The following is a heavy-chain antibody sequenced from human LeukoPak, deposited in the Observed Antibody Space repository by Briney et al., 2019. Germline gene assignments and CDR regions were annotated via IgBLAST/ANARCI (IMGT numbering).Heavy chain of an antibody. CDR2: ISAYNGKT. CDR1: GYEFSSYG. V-gene: IGHV1-18*01. D-gene: IGHD3-16*02. CDR3: AKDSPRDDYVRGSYRYSRRGLDI. Sequence: APVNVSCKASGYEFSSYGISWVRQAPGQGLEWMGWISAYNGKTKYAEKFQGRLTMTTETSTSTAYMELRSLTSADTAVYYCAKDSPRDDYVRGSYRYSRRGLDIWGQGTLVTASS. J-gene: IGHJ3*02.